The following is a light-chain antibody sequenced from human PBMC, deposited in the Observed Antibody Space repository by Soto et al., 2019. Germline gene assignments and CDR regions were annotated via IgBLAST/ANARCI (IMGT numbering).Light chain of an antibody. Sequence: QSALTQPPSASGSPGQSVTISCTGTSSDVGSYNYVSWYQQHPGKAPKLMIYEVSKRPSGVPDRFSGSKSGNTASLTVSGLQAEDEADYYCSSYAGSNNFEVFGTGTKLTVL. CDR1: SSDVGSYNY. J-gene: IGLJ1*01. V-gene: IGLV2-8*01. CDR2: EVS. CDR3: SSYAGSNNFEV.